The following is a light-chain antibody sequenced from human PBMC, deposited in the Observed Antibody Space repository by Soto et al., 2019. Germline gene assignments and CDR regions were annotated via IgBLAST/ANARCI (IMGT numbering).Light chain of an antibody. CDR1: QTISTY. CDR3: QHSFNIPYT. CDR2: AAS. V-gene: IGKV1-39*01. Sequence: DIQMTQSPSSLSASVGARVTITCRTSQTISTYLNWYQQNPGKAPKLLIYAASNLQGGVPSRFSGSGSVTDFTLIINSLQPEDCATYYCQHSFNIPYTFGHGTKLEIK. J-gene: IGKJ2*01.